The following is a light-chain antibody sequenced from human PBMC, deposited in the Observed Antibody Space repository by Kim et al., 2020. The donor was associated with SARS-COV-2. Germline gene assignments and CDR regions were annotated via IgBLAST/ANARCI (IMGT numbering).Light chain of an antibody. CDR3: ASRASNTNRLL. J-gene: IGLJ1*01. V-gene: IGLV3-19*01. CDR1: SLRSYY. CDR2: GKN. Sequence: SSELTQDPAMSVALGQTVTITCQGDSLRSYYASWYQQKPGQAPVVVIYGKNNRLSGIPDRFSGSRSGNTASLTITGAQAEDEADYHCASRASNTNRLLFG.